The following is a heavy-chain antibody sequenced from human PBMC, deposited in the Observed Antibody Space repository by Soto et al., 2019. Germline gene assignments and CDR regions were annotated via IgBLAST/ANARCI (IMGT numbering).Heavy chain of an antibody. CDR3: ARALTYYYDIDY. CDR1: GFSFSSYW. J-gene: IGHJ4*02. D-gene: IGHD3-22*01. Sequence: GGSLRLSCAASGFSFSSYWMHWVRQAPGKGLVWVSRINSDGSRTTYADSVKGRFTISRDNAKNMLHLQMNSLRAEDTAVYYCARALTYYYDIDYWGQGTLVTVSS. CDR2: INSDGSRT. V-gene: IGHV3-74*01.